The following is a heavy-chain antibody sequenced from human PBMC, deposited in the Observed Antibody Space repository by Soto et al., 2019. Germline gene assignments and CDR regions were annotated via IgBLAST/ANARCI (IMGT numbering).Heavy chain of an antibody. V-gene: IGHV4-34*01. CDR1: GGSFSGYY. J-gene: IGHJ6*02. Sequence: KSSETLSLTCSVYGGSFSGYYWSWIRQPPGKGLEWIGEINHSGSTNYNPSLKSRVTISVDTSKNQFSLKLSSVTAADTAVYYCASGESYYDFWSGYHYYGMDVWGEGTTVTVPS. D-gene: IGHD3-3*01. CDR2: INHSGST. CDR3: ASGESYYDFWSGYHYYGMDV.